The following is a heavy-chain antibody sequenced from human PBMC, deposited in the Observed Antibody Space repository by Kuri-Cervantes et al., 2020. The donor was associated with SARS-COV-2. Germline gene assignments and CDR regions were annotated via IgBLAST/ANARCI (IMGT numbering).Heavy chain of an antibody. Sequence: ASVKVSCKVSGYTLTKLSMHWVRQAPGGGLEWMGGFDPEDGKPIYTHKFQGRVTMTEDTSTDTAYMELSSLRSEDTAVYYCATTTPFCGGDCPNWFDPWGQGTLVTVSS. CDR2: FDPEDGKP. V-gene: IGHV1-24*01. CDR3: ATTTPFCGGDCPNWFDP. J-gene: IGHJ5*02. D-gene: IGHD2-21*02. CDR1: GYTLTKLS.